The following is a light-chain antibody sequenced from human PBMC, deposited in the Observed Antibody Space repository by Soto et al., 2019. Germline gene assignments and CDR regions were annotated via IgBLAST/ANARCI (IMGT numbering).Light chain of an antibody. Sequence: MVLTQSPGTLSLSPGERATLSCRASQSVSSRFLACYQQKPGQAPRLLMYVASNRATGIPDRFSGTGSGTDFTLTISRLEPDYFAVSYCQQYGSSPYTFGLGPTLESK. CDR2: VAS. J-gene: IGKJ2*01. CDR3: QQYGSSPYT. CDR1: QSVSSRF. V-gene: IGKV3-20*01.